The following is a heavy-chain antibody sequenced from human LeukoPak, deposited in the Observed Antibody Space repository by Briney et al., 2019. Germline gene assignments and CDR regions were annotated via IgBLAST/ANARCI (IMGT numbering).Heavy chain of an antibody. CDR2: INTNSGGT. CDR3: ARPLLPYCTNGVCYEAGRLWFDP. J-gene: IGHJ5*02. CDR1: RYTFTGYS. V-gene: IGHV1-2*02. D-gene: IGHD2-8*01. Sequence: GASVKVSCKASRYTFTGYSIHWVRQAPGQGLEWMGWINTNSGGTNSAQKFQGRVTMTRDTSISTAYMELSRLRSDDTAVYYCARPLLPYCTNGVCYEAGRLWFDPWGQGTLVTVSS.